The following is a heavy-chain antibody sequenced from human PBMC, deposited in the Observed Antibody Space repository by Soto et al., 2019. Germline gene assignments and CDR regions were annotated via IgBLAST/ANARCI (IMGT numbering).Heavy chain of an antibody. CDR1: GGSFNNGDHY. Sequence: SETLSLTCTVSGGSFNNGDHYWSWIRQPPGKGLEWIGYISYSGRTDYNPSLKTRLTISVDTSKNQFSLRLSSVTAADTAVYYCARDYDFWSGKIRWFDPWGQGTLVTVSS. J-gene: IGHJ5*02. D-gene: IGHD3-3*01. CDR3: ARDYDFWSGKIRWFDP. CDR2: ISYSGRT. V-gene: IGHV4-30-4*01.